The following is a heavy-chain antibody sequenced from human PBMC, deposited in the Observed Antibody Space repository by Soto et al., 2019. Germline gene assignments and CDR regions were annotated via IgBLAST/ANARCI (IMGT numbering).Heavy chain of an antibody. CDR1: GYTFTSYY. J-gene: IGHJ4*02. Sequence: ASVKVSCKASGYTFTSYYMHWVRQAPGQGLEWMGIINPSGGSTSYAQKFQGRVTMTRDTSTSTVYMELSSLRSEDTAVYYCARDHYKSEDTAMVYFDYWGKGTMVAVSS. V-gene: IGHV1-46*03. CDR2: INPSGGST. CDR3: ARDHYKSEDTAMVYFDY. D-gene: IGHD5-18*01.